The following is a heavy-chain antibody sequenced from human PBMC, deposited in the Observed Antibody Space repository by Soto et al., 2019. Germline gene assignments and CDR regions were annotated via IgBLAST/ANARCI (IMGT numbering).Heavy chain of an antibody. CDR2: IYYSGSA. Sequence: SETLSLTCSVSGGSISSYFWSWIRQPPGKGLEWIGYIYYSGSANYNPSLRSRVTVSVDTSKNQFSLKLTSVTAADTAVYYCASTRLPSSGWNPEYFQHWGQGTLVTVSS. J-gene: IGHJ1*01. D-gene: IGHD6-19*01. CDR1: GGSISSYF. V-gene: IGHV4-59*01. CDR3: ASTRLPSSGWNPEYFQH.